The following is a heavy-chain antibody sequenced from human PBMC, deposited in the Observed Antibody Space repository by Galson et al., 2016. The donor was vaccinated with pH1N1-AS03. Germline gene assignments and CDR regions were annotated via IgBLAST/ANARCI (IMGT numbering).Heavy chain of an antibody. J-gene: IGHJ6*02. V-gene: IGHV1-18*01. CDR2: ISPYNGRT. D-gene: IGHD2-15*01. CDR1: GYTFTSYG. Sequence: VSCKASGYTFTSYGIGWVRQAPGQGLEWMGWISPYNGRTEYAQKLQGRVTMTTDASTSTAYMELRSLISDDTAMYYCARAFCSGGSCYDYFYYAVDVWGQGTTVTVSS. CDR3: ARAFCSGGSCYDYFYYAVDV.